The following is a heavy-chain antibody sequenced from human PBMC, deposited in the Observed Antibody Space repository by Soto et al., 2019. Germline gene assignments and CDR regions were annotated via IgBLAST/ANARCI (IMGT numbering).Heavy chain of an antibody. CDR1: GYTFTGYY. CDR2: INPETGAT. D-gene: IGHD2-2*01. CDR3: ARERYQVISDGMDV. J-gene: IGHJ6*02. Sequence: ASVKVSCKASGYTFTGYYVYWVREAPGQGLEWMGWINPETGATSYAQKFQGRVTLSRDTSINTAYLELSSLRFDDAAVYFCARERYQVISDGMDVWGQGTTVTVSS. V-gene: IGHV1-2*02.